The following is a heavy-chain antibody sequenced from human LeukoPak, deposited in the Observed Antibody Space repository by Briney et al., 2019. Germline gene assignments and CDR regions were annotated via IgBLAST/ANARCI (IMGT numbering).Heavy chain of an antibody. D-gene: IGHD3-10*01. J-gene: IGHJ4*02. V-gene: IGHV1-2*02. CDR2: NNPNSGGT. CDR1: GYTFTGYY. Sequence: ASVKVSCKASGYTFTGYYMHWARQAPGQGLEWMGWNNPNSGGTNYAQKFQGRVTMTRDTSISTAYMELSRLRSDDTAVYYCAVMVRGVIITGFDYWGQGTLVTVSS. CDR3: AVMVRGVIITGFDY.